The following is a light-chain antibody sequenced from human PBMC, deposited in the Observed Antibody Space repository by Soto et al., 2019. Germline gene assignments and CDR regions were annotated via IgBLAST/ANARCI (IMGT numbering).Light chain of an antibody. CDR1: QSVSSNY. J-gene: IGKJ2*01. V-gene: IGKV3-20*01. CDR3: QQYGSSPLYI. CDR2: AAS. Sequence: ERVLTQSPGTLSLSPGERATLSCRASQSVSSNYIAWYQQKPGQAHRLLIYAASRRATGIPDRFSGSGSGTDFTLTISRLEPEDFAVYYCQQYGSSPLYIFGQGTKLETK.